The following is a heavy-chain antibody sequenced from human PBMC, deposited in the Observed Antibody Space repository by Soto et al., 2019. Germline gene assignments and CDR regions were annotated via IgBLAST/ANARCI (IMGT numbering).Heavy chain of an antibody. V-gene: IGHV4-4*07. CDR1: GSSLIGFY. D-gene: IGHD1-1*01. J-gene: IGHJ5*02. CDR2: IYATGTT. CDR3: VRDGTKTLRDWFDP. Sequence: ETLSLTCPGSGSSLIGFYWIWLRPSAGKGLEWIGRIYATGTTDYNPSLKSRVMMSVDTSKKQFSLKLRSVTAADTAVYYCVRDGTKTLRDWFDPWGQG.